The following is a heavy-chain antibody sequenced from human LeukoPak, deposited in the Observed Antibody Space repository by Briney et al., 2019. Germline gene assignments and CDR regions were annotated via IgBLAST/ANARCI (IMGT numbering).Heavy chain of an antibody. CDR3: ARGLRGYSYGPLDY. V-gene: IGHV4-34*01. D-gene: IGHD5-18*01. Sequence: SETLSLTCAVYGGSFSGYYWSWIRQPPGKGLEWIGEINHSGSTNYNPSLKSRVTISVDTSKNQFSLKLSSVTAADTAVYYCARGLRGYSYGPLDYWGQGTLVTVSS. CDR1: GGSFSGYY. J-gene: IGHJ4*02. CDR2: INHSGST.